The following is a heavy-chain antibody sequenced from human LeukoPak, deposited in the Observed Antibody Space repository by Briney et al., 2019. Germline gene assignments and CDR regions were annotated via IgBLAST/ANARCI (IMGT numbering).Heavy chain of an antibody. CDR1: GDSLISNY. CDR2: IYYSGNT. V-gene: IGHV4-59*01. J-gene: IGHJ3*02. Sequence: SETLSLTCTVSGDSLISNYRSWIRQPPGKGLEWIGYIYYSGNTNYNPSLKSRVTISVDTSKNQFSLKLSSVTAADTAVYYCASYSGSYTHGFDIWGQGTMVTVSS. CDR3: ASYSGSYTHGFDI. D-gene: IGHD1-26*01.